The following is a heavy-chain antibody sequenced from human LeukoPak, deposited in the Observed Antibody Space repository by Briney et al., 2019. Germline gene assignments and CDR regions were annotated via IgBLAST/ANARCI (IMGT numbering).Heavy chain of an antibody. Sequence: ASVKVSCKASGYTFTNYGISWVRQAPGQGLEWMGWISGYNDYTYYAQNLQGRVTMTTDTSTSTAFMELRSLSSDDTAMYYCARERFYDSGNYQLDYQDYMDVWGKGTRVTISS. J-gene: IGHJ6*03. CDR1: GYTFTNYG. D-gene: IGHD3-10*01. V-gene: IGHV1-18*01. CDR3: ARERFYDSGNYQLDYQDYMDV. CDR2: ISGYNDYT.